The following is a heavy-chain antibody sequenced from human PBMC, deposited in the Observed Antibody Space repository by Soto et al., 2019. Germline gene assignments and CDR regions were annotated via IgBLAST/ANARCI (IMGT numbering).Heavy chain of an antibody. Sequence: SVKVSCKASGGTFSSYTISWVRQAPGQGLEWMGRIIPILGIANYAQKFQGRVTITADKSTSTAYMELSSLRSEDTAVYYCASHDTYYYDSSGYYLGAFDIWGQGTIVTVSS. CDR3: ASHDTYYYDSSGYYLGAFDI. V-gene: IGHV1-69*02. CDR2: IIPILGIA. J-gene: IGHJ3*02. CDR1: GGTFSSYT. D-gene: IGHD3-22*01.